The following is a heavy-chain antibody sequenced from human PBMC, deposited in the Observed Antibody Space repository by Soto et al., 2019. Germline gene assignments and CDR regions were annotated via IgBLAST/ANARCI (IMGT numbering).Heavy chain of an antibody. CDR1: GGSISSGGYS. V-gene: IGHV4-30-2*01. CDR2: IYHSGST. D-gene: IGHD4-17*01. Sequence: QLQLQESGSGLVKPSQTLSLTCAVSGGSISSGGYSWSWIRQPPGKGLEWIGYIYHSGSTYYNPSLMSGVTRSVERSNNHFSLKLSSVTAADTAVYYCARGETTVTTLDYWGQGTLVTVSS. CDR3: ARGETTVTTLDY. J-gene: IGHJ4*02.